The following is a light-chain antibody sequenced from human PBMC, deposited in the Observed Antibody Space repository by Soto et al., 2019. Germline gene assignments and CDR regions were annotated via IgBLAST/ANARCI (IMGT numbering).Light chain of an antibody. J-gene: IGKJ1*01. V-gene: IGKV1-5*03. CDR3: QQYSTYTPRT. CDR2: KAS. CDR1: QSISIW. Sequence: DIQMTQSPSTLSASVGDRVTITCRASQSISIWLAWYQQKPGKAPKILIYKASSLECGVPSRFSGSGSGTEFTLTISSLQPDDFATYYCQQYSTYTPRTFGQGTKVDI.